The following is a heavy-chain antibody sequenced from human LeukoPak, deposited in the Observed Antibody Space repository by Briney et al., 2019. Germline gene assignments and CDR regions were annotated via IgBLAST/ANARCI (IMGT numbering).Heavy chain of an antibody. CDR3: ARRRLNYSSPPSHHPGHTRVAYYFDY. V-gene: IGHV4-34*01. J-gene: IGHJ4*02. CDR1: GGSFSDYY. Sequence: PSETLSLTCAVYGGSFSDYYWSWIRQPPGKGLEWIGEINHSGSTNYNPSLKSRVTISVDASKNQVSLKLSSVTAADTAVYYCARRRLNYSSPPSHHPGHTRVAYYFDYWGQGTLVTVSS. CDR2: INHSGST. D-gene: IGHD6-13*01.